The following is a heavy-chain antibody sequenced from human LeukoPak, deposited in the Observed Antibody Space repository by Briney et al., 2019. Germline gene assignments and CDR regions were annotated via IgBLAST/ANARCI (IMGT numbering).Heavy chain of an antibody. CDR3: ARVSMVRGVITGVLDV. CDR1: GYSISSGYY. D-gene: IGHD3-10*01. V-gene: IGHV4-38-2*02. CDR2: IYHSGST. J-gene: IGHJ6*04. Sequence: SETLSLTCTVSGYSISSGYYWGWIRQPPGKGLEWIGSIYHSGSTYYNPSLKSRVTISVDTSKNQFTLKLSSVTAADTAVYYCARVSMVRGVITGVLDVWGKGTTVTVSS.